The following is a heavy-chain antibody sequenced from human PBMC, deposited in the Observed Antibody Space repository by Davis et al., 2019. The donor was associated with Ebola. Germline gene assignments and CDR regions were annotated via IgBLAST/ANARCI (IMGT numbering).Heavy chain of an antibody. Sequence: GGSLRLSCAASKFTLSSYWMSWVRQAPGKGLEWVATIENDGSKKYYMDSVKGRFTISRDNAKNSLFLQMNSLRADDTAVYYCAREVHGMDVWGQGTTVTVSS. CDR2: IENDGSKK. CDR3: AREVHGMDV. CDR1: KFTLSSYW. V-gene: IGHV3-7*01. J-gene: IGHJ6*02.